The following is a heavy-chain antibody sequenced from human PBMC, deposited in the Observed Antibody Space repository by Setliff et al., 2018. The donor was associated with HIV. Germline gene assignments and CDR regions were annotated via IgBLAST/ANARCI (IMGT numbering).Heavy chain of an antibody. Sequence: PGGSLRLSCAASGFTVSNNYMTWVRQAPGKGLEWVSVMLNDGRTYYADSVQGRFTISRDNSINILYLHMNRLIAEDTAVYYCARDNLNYASSGHHYYYMGAWGKGTTVTVSS. CDR2: MLNDGRT. V-gene: IGHV3-53*01. CDR3: ARDNLNYASSGHHYYYMGA. CDR1: GFTVSNNY. D-gene: IGHD3-22*01. J-gene: IGHJ6*03.